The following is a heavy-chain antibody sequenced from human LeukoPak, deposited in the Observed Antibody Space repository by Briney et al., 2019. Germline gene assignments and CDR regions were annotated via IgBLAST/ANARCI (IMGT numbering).Heavy chain of an antibody. CDR2: IKEDGNEI. Sequence: GGPLRLSCAVSGFSFSSNCMSWVRQAPGKGLEWVAKIKEDGNEIYYVDSVKGRFTISRDNTKNSLFLQMNSLRAEDTAVYYCATGGAVAGRFAYWGQGTLVTVSS. D-gene: IGHD6-19*01. CDR1: GFSFSSNC. V-gene: IGHV3-7*01. CDR3: ATGGAVAGRFAY. J-gene: IGHJ4*02.